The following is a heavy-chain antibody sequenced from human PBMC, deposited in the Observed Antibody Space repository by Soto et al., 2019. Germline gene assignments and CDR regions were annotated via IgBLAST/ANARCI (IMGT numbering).Heavy chain of an antibody. D-gene: IGHD6-13*01. Sequence: GSVKVSCKASGYTFINYYIHWVRQAPGQGLEWMAIINPMGGSTNYAQEFQGRVTLTSDTSTSTVYMELSSLRFEDTALFYCARDLAAGDLWGQGTLVTVSS. CDR3: ARDLAAGDL. V-gene: IGHV1-46*01. CDR2: INPMGGST. CDR1: GYTFINYY. J-gene: IGHJ5*02.